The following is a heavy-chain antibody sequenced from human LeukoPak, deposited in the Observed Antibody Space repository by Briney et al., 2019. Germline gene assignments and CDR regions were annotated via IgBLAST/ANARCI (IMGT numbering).Heavy chain of an antibody. CDR1: GFTFSNAW. V-gene: IGHV3-15*01. CDR2: IKSKTDGGTT. Sequence: GGSLRLSCAASGFTFSNAWMSWVRQAPGKGLEWVGRIKSKTDGGTTDYAAPVKGRFTISRDDSKNTLYLQMNSLKTEDTAIYYCAKDAGATGIDYYYYYMDVWGKGTTVTISS. J-gene: IGHJ6*03. CDR3: AKDAGATGIDYYYYYMDV. D-gene: IGHD1-26*01.